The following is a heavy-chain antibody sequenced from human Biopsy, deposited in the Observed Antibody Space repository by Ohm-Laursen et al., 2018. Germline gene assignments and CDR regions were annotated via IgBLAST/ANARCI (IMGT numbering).Heavy chain of an antibody. J-gene: IGHJ3*01. CDR1: GFTASSYV. D-gene: IGHD3-10*01. V-gene: IGHV3-23*01. CDR3: VKGFGFFSDTGS. CDR2: ISVNGHNI. Sequence: SLRLSCAASGFTASSYVMGWVRQAPGKGLECVSIISVNGHNINYADSVRGRLTISRDNAENTLYLQMNSLRVDDTAIYYCVKGFGFFSDTGSWGHGTLVTVSS.